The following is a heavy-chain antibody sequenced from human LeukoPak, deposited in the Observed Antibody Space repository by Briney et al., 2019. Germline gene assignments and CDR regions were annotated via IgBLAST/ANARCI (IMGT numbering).Heavy chain of an antibody. D-gene: IGHD5-18*01. Sequence: GGSLRLSCAASGFTFSNYGMHWVRQAPGKGLVWVSRINTDGSSTSYADSVKGRFTISRDNSKNTLYLQMNSLRAEDTAVYYCAKVSGYSYGWLDYWGQGTLVTVSS. CDR2: INTDGSST. CDR1: GFTFSNYG. J-gene: IGHJ4*02. CDR3: AKVSGYSYGWLDY. V-gene: IGHV3-74*01.